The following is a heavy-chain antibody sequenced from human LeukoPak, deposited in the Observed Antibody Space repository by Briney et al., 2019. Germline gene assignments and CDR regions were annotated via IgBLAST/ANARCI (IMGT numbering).Heavy chain of an antibody. CDR1: GFTFSSYA. CDR2: ISGSGGST. Sequence: GGSLRLSCEASGFTFSSYAMSWVRQAPGKGLEWVSAISGSGGSTYYADSVKGRFTISRDNSKNTLYLQMNSLRAEDTAVYYCAKDRDVVVPAASNWFDPWGQGTLVTVSS. J-gene: IGHJ5*02. CDR3: AKDRDVVVPAASNWFDP. D-gene: IGHD2-2*01. V-gene: IGHV3-23*01.